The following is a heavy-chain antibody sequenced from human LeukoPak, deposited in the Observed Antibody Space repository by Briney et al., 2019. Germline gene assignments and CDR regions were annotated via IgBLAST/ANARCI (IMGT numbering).Heavy chain of an antibody. CDR2: ISGSGGST. V-gene: IGHV3-23*01. D-gene: IGHD3-3*02. Sequence: PGGSLRLSCAASGFTCSSYAMSWVRQAPGKGLEWVSAISGSGGSTYYTDSVKGRFTISRDNSKNTLYLQMNSLRAEDTAVYYCANSPLGAFFFDYWGQGTLVTVSS. J-gene: IGHJ4*02. CDR3: ANSPLGAFFFDY. CDR1: GFTCSSYA.